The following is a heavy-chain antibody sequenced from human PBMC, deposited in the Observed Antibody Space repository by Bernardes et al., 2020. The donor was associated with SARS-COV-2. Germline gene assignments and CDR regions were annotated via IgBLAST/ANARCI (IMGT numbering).Heavy chain of an antibody. CDR3: ARLGYYDSSGYSPYIDLFDY. CDR1: GGSISSYY. D-gene: IGHD3-22*01. V-gene: IGHV4-59*08. CDR2: IYYSGST. J-gene: IGHJ4*02. Sequence: SETLSLTCTVSGGSISSYYWSWIRQPPGKGLEWIGYIYYSGSTNYNPSLKSRVTISVDTSKNQFSLKLSSVTAADTAVYYCARLGYYDSSGYSPYIDLFDYWGQGTLVTVSS.